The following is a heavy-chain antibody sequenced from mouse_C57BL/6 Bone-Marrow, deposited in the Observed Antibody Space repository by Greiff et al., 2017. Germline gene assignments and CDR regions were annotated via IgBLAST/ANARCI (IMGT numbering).Heavy chain of an antibody. CDR3: TATGFFYYGSSYGYFEV. CDR1: GFNIKDDY. J-gene: IGHJ1*03. CDR2: IDPENGDT. D-gene: IGHD1-1*01. Sequence: EVQLQQSGAELVRPGASVKLSCTASGFNIKDDYMHWVKQRPEQGLEWIGWIDPENGDTEYASKFQGKATITADTSSNTAYLQLSNLTSEDTAVYYCTATGFFYYGSSYGYFEVWGTGTTVTVSS. V-gene: IGHV14-4*01.